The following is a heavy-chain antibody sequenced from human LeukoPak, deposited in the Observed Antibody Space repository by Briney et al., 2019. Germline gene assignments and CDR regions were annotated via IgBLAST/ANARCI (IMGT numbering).Heavy chain of an antibody. CDR1: GGSISSYY. CDR2: IYYSGSGST. D-gene: IGHD3-9*01. J-gene: IGHJ5*02. CDR3: ARGDILTGYNWFDP. Sequence: SETLSLTCTVSGGSISSYYWSWIRQPPGKGLEWIGYIYYSGSGSTNYNPSLKSRVSISVDTSKNQFSLKLSSVTAADTAVYYCARGDILTGYNWFDPWGQGTLVTVSS. V-gene: IGHV4-59*08.